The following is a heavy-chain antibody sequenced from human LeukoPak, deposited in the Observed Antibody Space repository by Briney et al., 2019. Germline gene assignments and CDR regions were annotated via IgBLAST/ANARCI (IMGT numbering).Heavy chain of an antibody. D-gene: IGHD6-13*01. CDR3: ARPGSPGDY. J-gene: IGHJ4*02. V-gene: IGHV4-39*01. CDR2: IYYSGST. CDR1: GGSISSSSYY. Sequence: SETLSLTCTVSGGSISSSSYYWGWIRQPPGKGLEWIGSIYYSGSTYYNPSLKSRVTISVDTSKNQFSLKLSSVTAADTAVYYCARPGSPGDYWGQGTLVTVSS.